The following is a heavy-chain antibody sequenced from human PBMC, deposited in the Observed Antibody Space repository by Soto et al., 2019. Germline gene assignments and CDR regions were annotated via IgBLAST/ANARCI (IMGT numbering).Heavy chain of an antibody. Sequence: SETLSLTCTVSGGSISSDVYYWSWIRQPPGRGLEWIGYIYYSGSTYYNPSLKSRVTISVDTSKNQFSLKLSSVTAADTAVYYCAREGAAAGGRGDYYYYGMDVWGQGTTVTVSS. V-gene: IGHV4-30-4*01. CDR3: AREGAAAGGRGDYYYYGMDV. CDR1: GGSISSDVYY. CDR2: IYYSGST. D-gene: IGHD6-13*01. J-gene: IGHJ6*02.